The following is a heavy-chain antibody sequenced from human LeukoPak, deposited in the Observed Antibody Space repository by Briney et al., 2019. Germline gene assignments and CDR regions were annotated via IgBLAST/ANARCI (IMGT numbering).Heavy chain of an antibody. CDR1: GGSISSSSYY. D-gene: IGHD5-18*01. Sequence: SETLSLTCTVSGGSISSSSYYWGWIRQPPGKGLEWIGSIYYSGSTYYNPSLKSRVTISVDTSKNQCSLKLSSVTAADTAVYYCARIQPPNNWFDPWGQGTLVTVSS. CDR3: ARIQPPNNWFDP. J-gene: IGHJ5*02. V-gene: IGHV4-39*01. CDR2: IYYSGST.